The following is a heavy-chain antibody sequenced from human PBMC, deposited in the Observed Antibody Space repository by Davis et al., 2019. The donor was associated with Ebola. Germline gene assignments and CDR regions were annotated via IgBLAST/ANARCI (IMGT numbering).Heavy chain of an antibody. CDR3: TRGGLEPVDY. J-gene: IGHJ4*02. CDR1: TFTFTTYT. V-gene: IGHV3-21*01. Sequence: GESLKISCTASTFTFTTYTMNWVRQAPGKGPEWVSSITPTGTYIFYADSVKGRFTISRDNAKNTLYLQMKSLRAEETAMYYCTRGGLEPVDYWGQGTLVTVSA. D-gene: IGHD1-1*01. CDR2: ITPTGTYI.